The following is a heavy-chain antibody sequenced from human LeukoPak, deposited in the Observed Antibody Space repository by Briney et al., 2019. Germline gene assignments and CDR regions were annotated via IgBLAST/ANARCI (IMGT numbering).Heavy chain of an antibody. V-gene: IGHV3-30*04. CDR2: ISYDGSNK. CDR3: ARDSGGGVTNADY. D-gene: IGHD3-16*01. Sequence: PGGSLRLSCAASGFTFSSYAMHWVRQAPGKGLEWGAVISYDGSNKYYADSVKGRFTISRDNSKNTLYLQMNSLRAEDTAVYYCARDSGGGVTNADYWGQGTLVTVSS. CDR1: GFTFSSYA. J-gene: IGHJ4*02.